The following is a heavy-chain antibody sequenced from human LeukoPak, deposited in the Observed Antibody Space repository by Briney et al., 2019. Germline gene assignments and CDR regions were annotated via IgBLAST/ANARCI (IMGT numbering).Heavy chain of an antibody. J-gene: IGHJ4*02. CDR3: ARSRGGFYHY. V-gene: IGHV3-74*01. D-gene: IGHD2/OR15-2a*01. Sequence: GGSLRLSCAASGFTFSNGWVHWVRQAPGKGLVWVSRFDTDGSKTTYADSVQGRFTISRDNAKNTLYLQMNSLRVEDTAVYYCARSRGGFYHYWGQGTLVTVSS. CDR1: GFTFSNGW. CDR2: FDTDGSKT.